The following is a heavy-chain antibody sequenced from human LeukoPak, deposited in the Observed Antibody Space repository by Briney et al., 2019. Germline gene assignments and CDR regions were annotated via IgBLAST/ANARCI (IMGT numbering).Heavy chain of an antibody. J-gene: IGHJ4*02. V-gene: IGHV1-2*02. CDR3: ARGGEEAQRRNQLLHDY. CDR2: INPNSGGT. Sequence: GASVKVSCKASGYTFTGYYMHWVRQAPGQGLEWMGWINPNSGGTNYAQKFQGRVTMTRDTSISTAYMELSRLRSDDTAVYYCARGGEEAQRRNQLLHDYWGQGTLVTVSS. CDR1: GYTFTGYY. D-gene: IGHD2-2*01.